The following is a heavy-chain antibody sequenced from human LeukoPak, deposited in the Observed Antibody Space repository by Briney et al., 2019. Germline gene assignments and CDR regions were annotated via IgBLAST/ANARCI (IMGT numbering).Heavy chain of an antibody. J-gene: IGHJ6*02. CDR3: ARDPGSITIFGVVDYYYGMDV. CDR2: IIPIFGTA. Sequence: ASVKVSCKASGGTFSSYAISWVRQAPGQGLEWMGGIIPIFGTANYAQKFQGRVTITADESTSTAYMELSSLRSEDTAVYYCARDPGSITIFGVVDYYYGMDVWGQGTTVTVSS. CDR1: GGTFSSYA. D-gene: IGHD3-3*01. V-gene: IGHV1-69*13.